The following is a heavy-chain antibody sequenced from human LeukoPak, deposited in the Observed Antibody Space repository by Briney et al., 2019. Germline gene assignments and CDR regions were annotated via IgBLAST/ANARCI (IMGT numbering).Heavy chain of an antibody. CDR1: GFTFSSYG. V-gene: IGHV3-30*18. Sequence: GGSLRLSCAASGFTFSSYGMHWVRQAPGKGLEWVAVISYDGSNKYYADSVKGRFTISRDNSKNTLYLQMNSLRAEDTAVYYCAKDGSRQQQLVRGFDYWGQGTLVTVSS. CDR2: ISYDGSNK. J-gene: IGHJ4*02. CDR3: AKDGSRQQQLVRGFDY. D-gene: IGHD6-13*01.